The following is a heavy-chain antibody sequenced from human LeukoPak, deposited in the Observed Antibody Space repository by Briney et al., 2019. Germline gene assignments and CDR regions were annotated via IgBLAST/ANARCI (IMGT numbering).Heavy chain of an antibody. D-gene: IGHD1-26*01. CDR3: ARLGTTTGWYYFDY. J-gene: IGHJ4*02. Sequence: PSETLSLTCAVYGGSFSGYYWSWIRQPPGKGLEWIGEINHSGSTNYNSSLKSRVTISVDTSKNQFSLKLSSVTAADTAVYYCARLGTTTGWYYFDYWGQGTLVTVSS. CDR2: INHSGST. CDR1: GGSFSGYY. V-gene: IGHV4-34*01.